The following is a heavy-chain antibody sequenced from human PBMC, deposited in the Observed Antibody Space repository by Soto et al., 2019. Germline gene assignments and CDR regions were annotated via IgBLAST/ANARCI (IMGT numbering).Heavy chain of an antibody. Sequence: PGGSLRLSCAASGFTFSSYAMSWVRQAPGKGLEWVSAISGSGGSTYYADSVKGRFTISRDNSKNTLYLQMNSLRAEDTAVYYCAKAPLGFWSGNYYFDYWGQGTLVTVSS. CDR1: GFTFSSYA. CDR3: AKAPLGFWSGNYYFDY. V-gene: IGHV3-23*01. D-gene: IGHD3-3*01. J-gene: IGHJ4*02. CDR2: ISGSGGST.